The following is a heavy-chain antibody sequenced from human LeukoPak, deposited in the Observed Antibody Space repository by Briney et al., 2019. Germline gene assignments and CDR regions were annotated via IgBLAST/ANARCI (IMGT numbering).Heavy chain of an antibody. CDR3: AREGPLRLPYFDP. J-gene: IGHJ5*02. CDR2: INPNIGGT. V-gene: IGHV1-2*02. Sequence: ASVKVSCKASGYTFTGYYMHWVRQAPGQVLEWMGWINPNIGGTNYAQKFQGRVTMTRDTSISTAYMELSSLRSDDTAVYYCAREGPLRLPYFDPWGQGTLVTVYS. D-gene: IGHD4-17*01. CDR1: GYTFTGYY.